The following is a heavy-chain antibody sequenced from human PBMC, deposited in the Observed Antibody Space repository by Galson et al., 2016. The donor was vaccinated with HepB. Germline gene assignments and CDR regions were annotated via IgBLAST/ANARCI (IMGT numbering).Heavy chain of an antibody. CDR1: GGSISSGSYY. V-gene: IGHV4-61*02. CDR2: MYTSGTT. Sequence: TLSLTCTVSGGSISSGSYYWAWIRQPAGKGLEWIGRMYTSGTTNYNPSLKSRVTMSADTSKNQFSLKVNSVTAADTAVYYCTRATASAGTYYFDFWGQGTLVTVSS. CDR3: TRATASAGTYYFDF. D-gene: IGHD6-13*01. J-gene: IGHJ4*02.